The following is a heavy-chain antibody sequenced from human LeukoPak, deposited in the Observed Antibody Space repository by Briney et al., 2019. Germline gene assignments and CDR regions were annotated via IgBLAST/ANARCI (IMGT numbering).Heavy chain of an antibody. CDR1: GYTFTGYY. CDR3: ARAPKYYYDSSGYYPY. V-gene: IGHV1-2*02. CDR2: INPNSGGT. Sequence: ASVKVSCKASGYTFTGYYMHWVRQAPGQGLEWMGWINPNSGGTNYAQKFQGRVTMTRDTSISTAYMELNRLRSDDTAVYYCARAPKYYYDSSGYYPYWGQGTLVTVSS. J-gene: IGHJ4*02. D-gene: IGHD3-22*01.